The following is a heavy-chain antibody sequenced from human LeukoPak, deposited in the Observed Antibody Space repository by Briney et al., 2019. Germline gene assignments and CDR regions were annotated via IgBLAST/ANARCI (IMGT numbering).Heavy chain of an antibody. J-gene: IGHJ4*02. Sequence: PGGSLRLSCAASGFTFSNFWMSWVRQAPGKGLEWVSAISGSGGSTYYADSVKGRFTISRDNSKNTLYLQMNSLRAEDTAVYYCAKTVKYSSGWYYDYWGQGTLVTVSS. V-gene: IGHV3-23*01. CDR1: GFTFSNFW. CDR3: AKTVKYSSGWYYDY. D-gene: IGHD6-19*01. CDR2: ISGSGGST.